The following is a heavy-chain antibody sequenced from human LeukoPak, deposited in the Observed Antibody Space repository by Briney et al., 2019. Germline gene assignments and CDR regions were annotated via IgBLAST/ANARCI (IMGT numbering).Heavy chain of an antibody. J-gene: IGHJ4*02. Sequence: SEXLSLTCTVSGYSISSGYYWGWSRQPPGKGVEWMGSIYHSGSTYYNTSLKRGVTISLHTSKNQFSLKLSSVTAADTAVYYCAREDGSSWGQGTLVTVSS. CDR2: IYHSGST. D-gene: IGHD1-26*01. CDR3: AREDGSS. V-gene: IGHV4-38-2*02. CDR1: GYSISSGYY.